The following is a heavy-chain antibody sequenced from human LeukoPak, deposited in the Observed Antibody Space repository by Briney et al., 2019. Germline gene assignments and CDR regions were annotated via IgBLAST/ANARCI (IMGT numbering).Heavy chain of an antibody. CDR1: GYSITTVYW. D-gene: IGHD4-17*01. CDR2: LHHSGIT. V-gene: IGHV4-38-2*01. J-gene: IGHJ6*03. CDR3: APTVTTGYYYYMDV. Sequence: SETLSLTCAVSGYSITTVYWWGWIRQTPGRGLEWIGSLHHSGITSYNPSLKSRVTISVDTSKNQFSLRLSSVTAADTAVYYCAPTVTTGYYYYMDVWGKGTTVTVSS.